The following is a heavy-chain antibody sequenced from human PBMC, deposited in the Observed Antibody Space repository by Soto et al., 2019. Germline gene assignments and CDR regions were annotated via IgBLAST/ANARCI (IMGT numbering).Heavy chain of an antibody. V-gene: IGHV4-4*07. CDR3: ARVPAVASTIPSLWFDP. CDR2: IYTSGST. Sequence: PSETLSLTCTVSGGSISSYYWSWIRQPAGKGLEWIGRIYTSGSTNYNPSLKSRVTMSVDTSKNQFSLKLTSVTAADTAVYFCARVPAVASTIPSLWFDPWGQGTLVTVSS. J-gene: IGHJ5*02. CDR1: GGSISSYY. D-gene: IGHD6-19*01.